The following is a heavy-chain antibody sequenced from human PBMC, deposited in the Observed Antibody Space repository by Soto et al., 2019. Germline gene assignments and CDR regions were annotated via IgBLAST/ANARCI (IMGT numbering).Heavy chain of an antibody. CDR2: ISLYSDGT. CDR1: GYTFSNYG. J-gene: IGHJ5*02. D-gene: IGHD2-2*01. Sequence: QVQLVQSGGEVKSPGASVKVSCKTSGYTFSNYGITWVRQAPGQPLEWLGWISLYSDGTNYAQKFQGRVSMTTDTSTTTAYMELRSLRSDDTAVYYCARVVPGAEAWFGPWGQGPLVTVSA. CDR3: ARVVPGAEAWFGP. V-gene: IGHV1-18*01.